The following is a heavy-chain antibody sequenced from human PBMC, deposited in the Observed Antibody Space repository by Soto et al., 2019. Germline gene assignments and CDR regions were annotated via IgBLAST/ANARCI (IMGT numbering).Heavy chain of an antibody. V-gene: IGHV3-23*01. D-gene: IGHD2-21*01. CDR2: ITGDVIHT. CDR1: RFPFFGYA. Sequence: WGSLRLSCAASRFPFFGYAMSWVRQAPGKGLEWVAGITGDVIHTVYTESVKGRFTISRDNAKNALFLHMNNLRVEDTAVYFCAKAARDCGGDCYSSYSDYWGQGGQVTVSS. CDR3: AKAARDCGGDCYSSYSDY. J-gene: IGHJ4*02.